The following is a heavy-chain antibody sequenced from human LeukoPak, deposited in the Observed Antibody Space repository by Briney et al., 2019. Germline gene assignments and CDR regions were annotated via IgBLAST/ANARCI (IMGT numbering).Heavy chain of an antibody. CDR2: IKQDGSVK. V-gene: IGHV3-7*03. Sequence: PGGSLRLSCAASGFSFTNYWMSWVRLAPGKGLEWVANIKQDGSVKYYVDSVKGRFTISRDSAKSSVYLQINSLRVEDTAVYYCARIGYSSSCFDYWGQGTLVTVSS. CDR3: ARIGYSSSCFDY. D-gene: IGHD6-13*01. CDR1: GFSFTNYW. J-gene: IGHJ4*02.